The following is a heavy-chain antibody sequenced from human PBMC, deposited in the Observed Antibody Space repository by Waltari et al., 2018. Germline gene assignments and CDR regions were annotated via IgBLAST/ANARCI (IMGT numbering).Heavy chain of an antibody. CDR1: GYTFTSYA. D-gene: IGHD3-10*01. Sequence: QVQLVQSGAEVKKPGASVKVSCEASGYTFTSYAMHWVRQAPGQRLEWMGWINAGKCNTKYSQKFQGRVTITRDTSAGTAYMELSSLRSEDTAVYYCARWGGLWFGELSVSWFDPLGQGTLVTVSS. CDR2: INAGKCNT. CDR3: ARWGGLWFGELSVSWFDP. J-gene: IGHJ5*02. V-gene: IGHV1-3*01.